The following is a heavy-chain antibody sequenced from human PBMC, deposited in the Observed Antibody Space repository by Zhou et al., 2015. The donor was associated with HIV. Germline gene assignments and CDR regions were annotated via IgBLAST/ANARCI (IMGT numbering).Heavy chain of an antibody. CDR2: ISTYNINA. CDR3: ARRGNYFDSGNYRYWFDP. J-gene: IGHJ5*02. Sequence: QLHMLQSGGEVKKIGASVKVSCEASGYTFTNYGITWVRQAPGQGLEWMGGISTYNINAVYAQKFQGRITMSTDISTTTAYMELRSLRSDDTAVYYCARRGNYFDSGNYRYWFDPWGQGTLVTVSS. D-gene: IGHD3-10*01. CDR1: GYTFTNYG. V-gene: IGHV1-18*01.